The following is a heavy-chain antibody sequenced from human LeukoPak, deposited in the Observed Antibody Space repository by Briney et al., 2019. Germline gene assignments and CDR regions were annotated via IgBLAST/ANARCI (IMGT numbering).Heavy chain of an antibody. V-gene: IGHV3-7*01. J-gene: IGHJ6*02. CDR2: IKRDGSEK. Sequence: GGSLRLSCAASGFTFSSYWMSWVRQAPGKGLEWVAHIKRDGSEKYYVDSVNGRFTISRDNAKNSLYLQMNSLRAEDTAVYYCARLRGYYYGMDVWGQGTTVTVSS. CDR1: GFTFSSYW. CDR3: ARLRGYYYGMDV. D-gene: IGHD3-10*01.